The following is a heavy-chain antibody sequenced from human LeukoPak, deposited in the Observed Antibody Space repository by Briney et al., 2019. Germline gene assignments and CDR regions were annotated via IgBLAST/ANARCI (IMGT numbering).Heavy chain of an antibody. D-gene: IGHD3-10*01. CDR1: GFTFSSYG. Sequence: GGSLRLSCAASGFTFSSYGMHWVRQAPGKGLEWVAVISYDGRNKYYEDSVKGRFTISRDNSKNTLYLQMNSLRAGDTAVYFCAREVHYGLGNSAFDIWGQGTMVTVSS. CDR3: AREVHYGLGNSAFDI. CDR2: ISYDGRNK. V-gene: IGHV3-30*03. J-gene: IGHJ3*02.